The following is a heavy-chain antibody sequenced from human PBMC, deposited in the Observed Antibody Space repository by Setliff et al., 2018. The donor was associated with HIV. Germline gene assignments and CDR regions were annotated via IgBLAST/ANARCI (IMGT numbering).Heavy chain of an antibody. J-gene: IGHJ4*02. Sequence: SETLSLTCTVSGGSIRNEDYFWSWIRQPAGKGLEWIGHFYTSGSTNYNPPFKSRVTISEGTSENQFSLKLTSVTAADTAIYYCARGGGRVVRGLIGMYYFDYWGQGILVTV. CDR1: GGSIRNEDYF. D-gene: IGHD3-10*01. V-gene: IGHV4-61*09. CDR2: FYTSGST. CDR3: ARGGGRVVRGLIGMYYFDY.